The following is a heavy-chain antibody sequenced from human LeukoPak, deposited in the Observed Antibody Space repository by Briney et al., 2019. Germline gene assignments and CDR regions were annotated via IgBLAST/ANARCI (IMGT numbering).Heavy chain of an antibody. D-gene: IGHD1-26*01. CDR1: GLIFSSYS. CDR2: LNGDGGIT. CDR3: ATGAGSKPFDY. V-gene: IGHV3-23*01. J-gene: IGHJ4*02. Sequence: PGGSLRLSCAASGLIFSSYSMSWVRQAPGEGLEWVSSLNGDGGITFYADSVKGRFTVSRDNSKNTLYLQMNSLRAEDTAVYYCATGAGSKPFDYWGQGTLVTVSS.